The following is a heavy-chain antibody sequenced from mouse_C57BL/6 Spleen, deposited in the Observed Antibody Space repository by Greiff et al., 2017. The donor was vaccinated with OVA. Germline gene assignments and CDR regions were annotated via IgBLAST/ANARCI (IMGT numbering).Heavy chain of an antibody. CDR3: ARSYYGSSYDY. D-gene: IGHD1-1*01. J-gene: IGHJ2*01. CDR1: GYAFTNYL. CDR2: INPGSGGT. Sequence: VNVVESGAELVRPGPSVKVSCKASGYAFTNYLIEWVKQRPGQGLEWIGVINPGSGGTNYNEKFKGKATLTADKSSSTAYMQLSSLTSEDSAVYFCARSYYGSSYDYWGQGTTLTVSS. V-gene: IGHV1-54*01.